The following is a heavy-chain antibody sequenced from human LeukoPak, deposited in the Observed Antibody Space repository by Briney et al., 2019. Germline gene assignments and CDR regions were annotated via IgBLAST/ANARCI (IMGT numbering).Heavy chain of an antibody. CDR1: GFTFSSYW. Sequence: GGSLRLSCAASGFTFSSYWMHWVRQAPGKGLVWVSGINSDGSSTSYADSVKGQFTTSRDNAKNTLYLQMNSLRGEDTAVYHCARERSGSFDYWGQGTLVTVSS. V-gene: IGHV3-74*01. J-gene: IGHJ4*02. CDR2: INSDGSST. CDR3: ARERSGSFDY. D-gene: IGHD3-10*01.